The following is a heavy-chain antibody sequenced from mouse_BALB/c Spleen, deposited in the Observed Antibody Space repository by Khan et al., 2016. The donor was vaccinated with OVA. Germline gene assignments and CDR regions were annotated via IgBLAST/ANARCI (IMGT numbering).Heavy chain of an antibody. Sequence: EVQLQESGPGLVKPSQSLSLTCTVTGYSITSGYGWNWIRQFPGNKLEWMGFISYSGSTNYNQSLNSRISITRDTSKNQYFLQLNSVTTEDTATYYCARTARIKYWGQGTTLTVSS. J-gene: IGHJ2*01. CDR2: ISYSGST. V-gene: IGHV3-2*02. D-gene: IGHD1-2*01. CDR3: ARTARIKY. CDR1: GYSITSGYG.